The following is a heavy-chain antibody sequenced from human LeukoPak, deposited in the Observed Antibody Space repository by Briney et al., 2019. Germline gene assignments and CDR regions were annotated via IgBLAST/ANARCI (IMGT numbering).Heavy chain of an antibody. CDR3: ARGWGFFDY. J-gene: IGHJ4*02. Sequence: SETLSLTCTVSGGSISSYYWSWIRQPPGKGLEWIGYIYYSGSTYYNPSLKSRVTISVDTSKNQFSLNLSSVTAADTALYYCARGWGFFDYWGQGSLVTVYS. CDR1: GGSISSYY. V-gene: IGHV4-59*01. D-gene: IGHD2-21*01. CDR2: IYYSGST.